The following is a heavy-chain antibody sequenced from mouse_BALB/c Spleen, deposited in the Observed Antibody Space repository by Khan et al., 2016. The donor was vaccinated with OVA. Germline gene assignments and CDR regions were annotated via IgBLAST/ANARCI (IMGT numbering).Heavy chain of an antibody. V-gene: IGHV1-9*01. CDR2: ILPGSNST. J-gene: IGHJ3*01. CDR3: ARGNYYGSTSWFSY. D-gene: IGHD1-1*01. CDR1: GYTFSSYW. Sequence: QVQLKESGAELMKPGASVKISCKPTGYTFSSYWIEWVKQRPGHGLEWIGEILPGSNSTNYNARFQGKATITADTSSNTAYMQLSSLTSEDSAILYCARGNYYGSTSWFSYWGQGTLVTVAA.